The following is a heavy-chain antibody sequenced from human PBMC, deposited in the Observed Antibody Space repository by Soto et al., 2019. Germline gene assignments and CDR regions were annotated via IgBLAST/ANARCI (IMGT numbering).Heavy chain of an antibody. Sequence: QLQLQESGPGLVKPSETLSLTCTVSGASISSSSYYWGWIRQPPGKGLEWIGSIFYSGGTYFSPSLKSRVTISVDTSKNQFSLKLSSVTAADTAVYYCATTTSCSGGSCRYYYYMDVWGKGTTVTVSS. CDR3: ATTTSCSGGSCRYYYYMDV. D-gene: IGHD2-15*01. CDR2: IFYSGGT. CDR1: GASISSSSYY. J-gene: IGHJ6*03. V-gene: IGHV4-39*01.